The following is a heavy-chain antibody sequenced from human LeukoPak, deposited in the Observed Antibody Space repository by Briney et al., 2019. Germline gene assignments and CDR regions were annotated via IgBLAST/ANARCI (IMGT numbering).Heavy chain of an antibody. CDR1: GYTFTNYY. CDR3: ARERTSSSWYYYYYGMDV. J-gene: IGHJ6*02. Sequence: ASVKVSCKASGYTFTNYYIHWVRQAPGQGLEWMGWINTNTGNPTYAQGFTGRFVFSLDTSVSTAYLQISSLKAEDTAVYYCARERTSSSWYYYYYGMDVWGQGTTVTVSS. CDR2: INTNTGNP. D-gene: IGHD6-13*01. V-gene: IGHV7-4-1*02.